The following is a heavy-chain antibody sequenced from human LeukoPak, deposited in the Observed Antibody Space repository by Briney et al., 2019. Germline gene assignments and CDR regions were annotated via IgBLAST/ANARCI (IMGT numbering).Heavy chain of an antibody. CDR3: AAGSTVTYFDY. Sequence: GGSLRLSCAASGFTFDDYTMHWVRQAPGKGLEWVSLISWDGGSTYYADSVKGRFTISRDNNKNSLYLQMNSLRTEDTALYYCAAGSTVTYFDYWGQGTLVTVSS. V-gene: IGHV3-43*01. D-gene: IGHD4-17*01. CDR1: GFTFDDYT. J-gene: IGHJ4*02. CDR2: ISWDGGST.